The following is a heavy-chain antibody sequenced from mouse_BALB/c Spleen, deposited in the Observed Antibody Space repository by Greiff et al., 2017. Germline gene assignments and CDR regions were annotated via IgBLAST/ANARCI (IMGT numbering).Heavy chain of an antibody. J-gene: IGHJ4*01. CDR1: GYSITSDYA. CDR2: ISYSGST. Sequence: EVKVEESGPGLVKPSQSLSLTCTVTGYSITSDYAWNWIRQFPGNKLEWMGYISYSGSTSYNPSLKSRISITRDTSKNQFFLQLNSVTTEDTATYYCARGRYLYAMDYWGQGTSVTVSS. CDR3: ARGRYLYAMDY. D-gene: IGHD5-1*01. V-gene: IGHV3-2*02.